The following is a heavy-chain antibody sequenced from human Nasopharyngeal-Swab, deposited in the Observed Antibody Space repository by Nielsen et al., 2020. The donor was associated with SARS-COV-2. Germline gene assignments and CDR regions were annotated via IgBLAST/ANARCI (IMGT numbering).Heavy chain of an antibody. J-gene: IGHJ4*02. CDR1: GFPFDDYA. CDR3: AKSLYTSTWSYYFDI. D-gene: IGHD6-13*01. V-gene: IGHV3-9*01. CDR2: ITWNSGNI. Sequence: SLKISCVASGFPFDDYAMSWVRLVPGKGLQWVAGITWNSGNIGYADSVKGRFTVSRDNADNSLFLQMDSLRPEDTAFYYCAKSLYTSTWSYYFDIWGQGTMVTVSS.